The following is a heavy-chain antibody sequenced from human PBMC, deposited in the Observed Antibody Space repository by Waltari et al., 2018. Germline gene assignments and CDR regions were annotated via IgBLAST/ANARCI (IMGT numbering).Heavy chain of an antibody. CDR3: ARDRGKPLGYYYYYGMDV. Sequence: QVQLVQSGAEVKKPGASVKVSCKASGYTFTSYGISWVRQAPGTGLEWMGWFSAYNGKTNDAQKLQCRVTMTTDTSTSTAYMELRSLRSDDTAVYYWARDRGKPLGYYYYYGMDVWGQGTTVT. V-gene: IGHV1-18*04. D-gene: IGHD2-15*01. J-gene: IGHJ6*02. CDR2: FSAYNGKT. CDR1: GYTFTSYG.